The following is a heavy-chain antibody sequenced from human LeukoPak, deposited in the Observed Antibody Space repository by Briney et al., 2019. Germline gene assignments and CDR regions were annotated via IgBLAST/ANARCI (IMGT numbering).Heavy chain of an antibody. CDR1: GGSVSSYY. CDR3: ARDSKDAFDI. CDR2: IYNSGTT. V-gene: IGHV4-59*02. Sequence: SETLSLTCAVSGGSVSSYYWSWIRQPPGKGLEWIGHIYNSGTTNYNPSLKSRVTISVDTSKNQFSLKLSSVTAADTAVYYCARDSKDAFDIWGQGTMVTVSS. J-gene: IGHJ3*02.